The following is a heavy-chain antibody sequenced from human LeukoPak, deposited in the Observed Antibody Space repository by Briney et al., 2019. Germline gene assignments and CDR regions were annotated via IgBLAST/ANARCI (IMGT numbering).Heavy chain of an antibody. V-gene: IGHV4-59*08. D-gene: IGHD4-17*01. CDR3: ARGDYGDYLGTDAFDI. Sequence: PSETLCLTCSVSGGSFSGFYWSWIRQPPGKELEWIGYIYYSGGTNYNPSLKSRVTISVDTSKNQFSLKLSSVTAADTAVYYCARGDYGDYLGTDAFDIWGQGTIVTVSS. J-gene: IGHJ3*02. CDR1: GGSFSGFY. CDR2: IYYSGGT.